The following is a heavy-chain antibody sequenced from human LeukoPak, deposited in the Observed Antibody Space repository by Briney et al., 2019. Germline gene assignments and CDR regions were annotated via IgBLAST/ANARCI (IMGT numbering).Heavy chain of an antibody. CDR3: ARVSVITQYSGSPDYFAS. J-gene: IGHJ4*02. Sequence: ASVKVSCKASGYTFTSYGISWVRQAPGQGLEWVGWINPNSGDTDYARKFQGRVTVTRDTSISTAYMELGRLRSDDTALYYCARVSVITQYSGSPDYFASWGQGTLITVSS. V-gene: IGHV1-2*02. D-gene: IGHD1-26*01. CDR1: GYTFTSYG. CDR2: INPNSGDT.